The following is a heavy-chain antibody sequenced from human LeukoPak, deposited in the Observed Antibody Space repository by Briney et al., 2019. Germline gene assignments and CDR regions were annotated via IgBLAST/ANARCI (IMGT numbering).Heavy chain of an antibody. CDR1: GGSISDFF. D-gene: IGHD6-13*01. CDR3: ARNAGDY. V-gene: IGHV4-4*07. J-gene: IGHJ4*02. Sequence: SETLSLTCSVSGGSISDFFWSWIRQPAGKGLEWIGRIYSSGNTNYNPSLKTRVTMSLDASKNQFSLKLSSVTAADTAVYYCARNAGDYWGQGTQVTVSS. CDR2: IYSSGNT.